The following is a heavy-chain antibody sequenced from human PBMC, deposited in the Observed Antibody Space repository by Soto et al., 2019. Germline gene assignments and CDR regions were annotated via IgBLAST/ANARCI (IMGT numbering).Heavy chain of an antibody. D-gene: IGHD4-17*01. J-gene: IGHJ4*02. CDR1: GLTFTSSA. CDR2: IVVGSGNT. V-gene: IGHV1-58*01. Sequence: SVKVSCKASGLTFTSSAVQWVRQARGQRLEWIGWIVVGSGNTNYAQKFQERVTITRDMSTSTAYMELSSLRSEDTAVHYCAADSRRLTTVTTYFDYWGQGTLVTVSS. CDR3: AADSRRLTTVTTYFDY.